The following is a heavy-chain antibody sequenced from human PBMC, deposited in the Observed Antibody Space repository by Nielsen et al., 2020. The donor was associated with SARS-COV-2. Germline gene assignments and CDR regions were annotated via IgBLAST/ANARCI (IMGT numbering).Heavy chain of an antibody. J-gene: IGHJ6*02. D-gene: IGHD1-26*01. Sequence: GGSLRLSCAASGFTFSSYAMHWVRQAPGKGLEWVAVISYDGSNKYYADSVKGRFTISRDNSKNTLYLQMNSLRDEDTAVYYCARVRSGYAMDVWGQGTTVTVSS. CDR1: GFTFSSYA. CDR2: ISYDGSNK. CDR3: ARVRSGYAMDV. V-gene: IGHV3-30-3*01.